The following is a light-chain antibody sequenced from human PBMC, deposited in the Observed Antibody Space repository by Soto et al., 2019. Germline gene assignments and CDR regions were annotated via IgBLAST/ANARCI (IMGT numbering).Light chain of an antibody. J-gene: IGKJ1*01. V-gene: IGKV3-20*01. CDR2: GAS. CDR3: PQYGSSPRP. Sequence: VWTQSPGTLSLSPGERATLSCRASQSVSSSYLAWYQQKPGQAPRLLIYGASSRATGIPDRFSGSGSGTDFTLTIRRLEPEDFAVYYCPQYGSSPRPFGQGSNVDIK. CDR1: QSVSSSY.